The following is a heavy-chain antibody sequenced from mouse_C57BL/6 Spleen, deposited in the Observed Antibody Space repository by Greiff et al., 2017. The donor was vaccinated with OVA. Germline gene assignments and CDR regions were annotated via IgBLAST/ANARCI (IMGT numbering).Heavy chain of an antibody. CDR3: APTAQATPWFAY. CDR2: IDPSDSYT. Sequence: QVQLQQPGAELVMPGASVKLSCKASGYTFTSYWMHWVKQRPGQGLEWIGEIDPSDSYTNYNQKFKGKSTLTVDKSSSTAYMQLSSLTSEDSAVYYCAPTAQATPWFAYWGQGTLVTVSA. D-gene: IGHD3-2*02. V-gene: IGHV1-69*01. CDR1: GYTFTSYW. J-gene: IGHJ3*01.